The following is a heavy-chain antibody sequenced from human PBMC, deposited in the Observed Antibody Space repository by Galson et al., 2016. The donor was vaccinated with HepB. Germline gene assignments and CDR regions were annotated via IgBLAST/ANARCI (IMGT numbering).Heavy chain of an antibody. V-gene: IGHV1-18*01. CDR1: GYTLTSYG. D-gene: IGHD3-10*01. J-gene: IGHJ6*02. CDR2: ISADNDNT. Sequence: SVKVSCKASGYTLTSYGMSWVRQAPGQGLEWMGWISADNDNTNYAQSLQGRLTLTTDTSTRTAYMEMRSLRSDYTAGFFCARDIPCYYGSGRCFDVWGQGATVTVSS. CDR3: ARDIPCYYGSGRCFDV.